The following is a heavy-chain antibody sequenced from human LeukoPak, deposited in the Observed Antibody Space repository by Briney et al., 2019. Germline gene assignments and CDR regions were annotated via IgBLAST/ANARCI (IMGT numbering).Heavy chain of an antibody. J-gene: IGHJ6*03. Sequence: ASVKVSCKASGYTFTSYGISWVRQAPGQGLEWMGWISAYNGNTNYAQKLQGRVTMTTDTSTSTAYMELRSLRSDDTAVYYCARDHNPCSSTSCYDYYYYYYMDVWGKGTTVTVSS. D-gene: IGHD2-2*01. CDR3: ARDHNPCSSTSCYDYYYYYYMDV. CDR2: ISAYNGNT. CDR1: GYTFTSYG. V-gene: IGHV1-18*01.